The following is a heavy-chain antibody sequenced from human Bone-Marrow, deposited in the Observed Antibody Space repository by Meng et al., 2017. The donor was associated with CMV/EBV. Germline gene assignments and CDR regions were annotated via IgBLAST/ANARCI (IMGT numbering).Heavy chain of an antibody. V-gene: IGHV3-48*03. D-gene: IGHD2-21*02. Sequence: GESLKISCAASGFTFSSYELTWVRQAPEKGLEWVSYISSSGNTKYYADSVKGRFTISRDNAKNSLYLQMNSLKAEDTGIYYCTRGRDPMGHYNGMDVWVQGTTVTVSS. CDR2: ISSSGNTK. CDR3: TRGRDPMGHYNGMDV. J-gene: IGHJ6*02. CDR1: GFTFSSYE.